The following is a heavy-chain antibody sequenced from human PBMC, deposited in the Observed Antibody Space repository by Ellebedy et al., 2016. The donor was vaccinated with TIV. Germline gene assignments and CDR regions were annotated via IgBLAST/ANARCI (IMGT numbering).Heavy chain of an antibody. D-gene: IGHD5-24*01. CDR2: ITSSGSTI. J-gene: IGHJ6*02. Sequence: GESLKISCAASGFTFSDYYMSWIRQAPGKGLEWVSYITSSGSTIYYADAVKGRFTISRDNAENTVYLQVNSLRAEDTAVYYCARGGRDKYVMDVWGQGTTVTVSS. CDR3: ARGGRDKYVMDV. V-gene: IGHV3-11*04. CDR1: GFTFSDYY.